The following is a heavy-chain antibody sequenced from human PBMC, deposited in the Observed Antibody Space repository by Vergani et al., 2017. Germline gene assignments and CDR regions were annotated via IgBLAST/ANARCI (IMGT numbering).Heavy chain of an antibody. CDR2: IYYSGST. Sequence: QVQLQESGPGLVKPSETLSLTCTVSGGSISSYYWSWIRQPPGKGLEWIGYIYYSGSTNYNPSLKSRVTISVDTSKNQFSLKLSSVTAADTAVYYCAREIGSGWYLLGAFDIWGQGTMVTVSS. CDR3: AREIGSGWYLLGAFDI. V-gene: IGHV4-59*01. CDR1: GGSISSYY. J-gene: IGHJ3*02. D-gene: IGHD6-19*01.